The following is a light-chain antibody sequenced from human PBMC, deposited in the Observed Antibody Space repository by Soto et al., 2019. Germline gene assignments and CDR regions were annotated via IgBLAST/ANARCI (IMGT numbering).Light chain of an antibody. J-gene: IGLJ2*01. CDR3: AAWDDSLNGPV. CDR1: SPNIGGNS. CDR2: SDD. Sequence: QSALTQPPSASGTPGQRVTISCSGSSPNIGGNSVNWYQHLPGTAPKILMYSDDERPSGVPDRFSGSKSGTSASLAISGLQSEDEADYYCAAWDDSLNGPVFGGGTKLTVL. V-gene: IGLV1-44*01.